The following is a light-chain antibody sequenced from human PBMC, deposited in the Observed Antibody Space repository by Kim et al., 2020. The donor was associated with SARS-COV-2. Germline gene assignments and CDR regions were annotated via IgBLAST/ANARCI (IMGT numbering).Light chain of an antibody. CDR2: GAS. V-gene: IGKV3-15*01. CDR3: QQYNNWPPLS. CDR1: QSVSSD. J-gene: IGKJ4*01. Sequence: SPGERATLSCRASQSVSSDLAWYQQKPDQAPRLLIYGASTRVTGIPDRFSGSGSGTEFTLTISSLQSEDFAVYYCQQYNNWPPLSFGGGTKVDIK.